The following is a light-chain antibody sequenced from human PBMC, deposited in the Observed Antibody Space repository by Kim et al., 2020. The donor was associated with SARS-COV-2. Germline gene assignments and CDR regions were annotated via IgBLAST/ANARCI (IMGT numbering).Light chain of an antibody. J-gene: IGKJ4*01. V-gene: IGKV3-20*01. CDR1: QAVRSIC. CDR2: GSY. CDR3: QQYGSTHQLT. Sequence: GSIADRVCRACQAVRSICIALYQYQQSPAPRLQLYGSYSTTSGIPDRFRGSGSGTDSTFTLSSRAPEPVAVYSCQQYGSTHQLTFGGGTKVDIK.